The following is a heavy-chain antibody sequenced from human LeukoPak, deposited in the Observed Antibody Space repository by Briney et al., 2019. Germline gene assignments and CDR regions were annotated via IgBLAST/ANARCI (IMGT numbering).Heavy chain of an antibody. CDR3: ASDILTGYSADY. CDR2: ISSSSYI. D-gene: IGHD3-9*01. J-gene: IGHJ4*02. Sequence: GGSLRLSCAASGFTFSNYSMNWVRQAPGRGLEWVSSISSSSYIYYADSVKGRFTISRDNAKNSLYLQMNSLRAEDTAVYYCASDILTGYSADYWGQGTLVTVSS. V-gene: IGHV3-21*04. CDR1: GFTFSNYS.